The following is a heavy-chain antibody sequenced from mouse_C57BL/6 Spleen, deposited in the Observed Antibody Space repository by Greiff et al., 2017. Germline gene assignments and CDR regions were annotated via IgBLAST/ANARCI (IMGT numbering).Heavy chain of an antibody. V-gene: IGHV1-53*01. CDR1: GYTFTSYW. CDR3: ARYPLIYYYGSRNAMDY. J-gene: IGHJ4*01. Sequence: QVQLQQPGTELVKPGASVKLSCKASGYTFTSYWMHWVKQRPGQGLEWIGNINPSNGGTNYNEKFKSKATLTVDKSSSTAYMQLSSLTSEDSAVYYCARYPLIYYYGSRNAMDYWGQGTSVTVSS. CDR2: INPSNGGT. D-gene: IGHD1-1*01.